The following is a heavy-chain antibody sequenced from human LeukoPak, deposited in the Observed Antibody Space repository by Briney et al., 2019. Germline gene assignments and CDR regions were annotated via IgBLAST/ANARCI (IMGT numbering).Heavy chain of an antibody. D-gene: IGHD5-12*01. CDR1: GFTFSSYA. J-gene: IGHJ6*02. Sequence: PGGSLRLSCAASGFTFSSYAMSWVRQAPGKGLEWVSAISGSGGSTYYAESVKGRFTISRDNSKNTLYLQMNSLRAEDTAVYYCAKVATREYYYYYGMDVWGQGTTVTVSS. CDR2: ISGSGGST. V-gene: IGHV3-23*01. CDR3: AKVATREYYYYYGMDV.